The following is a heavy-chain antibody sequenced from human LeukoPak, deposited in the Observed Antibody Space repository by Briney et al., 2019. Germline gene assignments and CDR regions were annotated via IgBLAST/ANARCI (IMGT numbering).Heavy chain of an antibody. CDR1: GFTFSNYG. J-gene: IGHJ4*02. Sequence: HPGGSLRLSCAASGFTFSNYGMHWVRQAPGKGLEWVAVTSTDENIKIYTDSVKGRFTISRDNAKNSLYLQMNSLRAEDTAVYYCARGDENYYGSGSQDYWGQGTLVTVSS. D-gene: IGHD3-10*01. V-gene: IGHV3-30*12. CDR2: TSTDENIK. CDR3: ARGDENYYGSGSQDY.